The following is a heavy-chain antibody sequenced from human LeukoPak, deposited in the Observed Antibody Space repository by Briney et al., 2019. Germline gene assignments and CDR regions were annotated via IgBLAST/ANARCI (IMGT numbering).Heavy chain of an antibody. Sequence: ASVKVSCKASGYTFTGYYMHWVRQAPGQGLEWMGWINPNSGGTNYAQKFQGRATMTRDTSISTAYMELSRLRSDDTAVYYCAITLHPSADIVVVPAAIHPVDYWGQGTLVTVSS. CDR3: AITLHPSADIVVVPAAIHPVDY. V-gene: IGHV1-2*02. J-gene: IGHJ4*02. CDR2: INPNSGGT. CDR1: GYTFTGYY. D-gene: IGHD2-2*01.